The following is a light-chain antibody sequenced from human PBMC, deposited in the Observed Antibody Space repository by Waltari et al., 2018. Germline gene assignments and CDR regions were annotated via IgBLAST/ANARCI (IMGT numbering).Light chain of an antibody. Sequence: QSVLTQPPSVSGAPGQRVTISCTGSNSNIGAGYDVHWYQQLPGTAPKLLIYANNNRPSGVPDRFSGSKSGTSASRAITGLQAEDEADYYCQSYDSSLSGPRVCAGGTKLTVL. CDR2: ANN. J-gene: IGLJ3*02. CDR1: NSNIGAGYD. V-gene: IGLV1-40*01. CDR3: QSYDSSLSGPRV.